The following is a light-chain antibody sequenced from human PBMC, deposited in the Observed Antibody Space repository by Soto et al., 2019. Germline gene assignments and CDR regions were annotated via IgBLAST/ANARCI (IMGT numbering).Light chain of an antibody. CDR2: GES. V-gene: IGKV3-20*01. CDR3: KKYARSLT. CDR1: QSVRSSY. Sequence: EIVLTQSPGTLSLSPGERATLSCRASQSVRSSYLAWYQQKPGLAPRLLVYGESSRATGIPDRISGSGSCTDFTLTIRRQEPEDYEVYYCKKYARSLTFGQGTRLEIK. J-gene: IGKJ5*01.